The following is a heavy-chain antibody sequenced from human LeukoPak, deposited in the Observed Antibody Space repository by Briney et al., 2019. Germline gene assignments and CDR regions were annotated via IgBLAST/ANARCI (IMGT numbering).Heavy chain of an antibody. J-gene: IGHJ3*02. D-gene: IGHD2-21*01. CDR2: IGTAGDP. Sequence: GGSLRLSCAASGFTFSSHGMHWVRQTTGKGLEWVSGIGTAGDPYYLDSVKGRFTISRENAKNSLYLQMNSLRAGDTAVYYCARSRTLWGAFDIWGQGTMVTVSS. V-gene: IGHV3-13*05. CDR3: ARSRTLWGAFDI. CDR1: GFTFSSHG.